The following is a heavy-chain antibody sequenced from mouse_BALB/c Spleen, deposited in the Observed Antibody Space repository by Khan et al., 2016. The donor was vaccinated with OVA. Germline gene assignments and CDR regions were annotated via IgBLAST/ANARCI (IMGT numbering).Heavy chain of an antibody. CDR3: EIIKKLVATYFDY. J-gene: IGHJ2*01. CDR1: GYTFTSYW. Sequence: QVQLQQSGAELVKAGASVKMSCKASGYTFTSYWMHWVKQRLGQGLEWFAETNPTNGRTYYNEKFKSKATLTVDKSSSTAYMLLSGPTFEDSAVYYCEIIKKLVATYFDYWGQGTTLTVSS. V-gene: IGHV1S81*02. D-gene: IGHD1-1*01. CDR2: TNPTNGRT.